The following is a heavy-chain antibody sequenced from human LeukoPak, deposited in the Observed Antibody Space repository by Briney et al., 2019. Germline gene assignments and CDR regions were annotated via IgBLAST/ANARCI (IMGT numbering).Heavy chain of an antibody. Sequence: ASVNVSCKASGYTFTCHYLHWVRQAPGQGREWMGWLNPNTGDTLYIQKFQGRVTMTGDKSISTAYMELSRLMSDDTAVYYCARIGLKTTGYYRLDYWGQGTLVTVSS. J-gene: IGHJ4*02. V-gene: IGHV1-2*02. CDR2: LNPNTGDT. CDR1: GYTFTCHY. CDR3: ARIGLKTTGYYRLDY. D-gene: IGHD3-9*01.